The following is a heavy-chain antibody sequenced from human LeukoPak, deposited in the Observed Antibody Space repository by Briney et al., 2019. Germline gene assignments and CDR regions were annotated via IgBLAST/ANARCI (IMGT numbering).Heavy chain of an antibody. CDR3: AIQPWGSGNNWYFDL. Sequence: ASVKVSCKAAGYTFTAYYIHWVRQAPGQGREGMGWINPNSGGTDYAEKFQVSVTMTRYTSISTAYMELISLRSDDTAVYYCAIQPWGSGNNWYFDLWGRGTLVTVSS. CDR2: INPNSGGT. CDR1: GYTFTAYY. V-gene: IGHV1-2*02. J-gene: IGHJ2*01. D-gene: IGHD7-27*01.